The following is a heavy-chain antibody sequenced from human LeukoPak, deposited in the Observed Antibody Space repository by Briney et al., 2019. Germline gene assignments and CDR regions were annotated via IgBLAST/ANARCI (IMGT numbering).Heavy chain of an antibody. CDR3: ARKVAVATDLDY. J-gene: IGHJ4*02. V-gene: IGHV3-23*01. CDR1: GFTFKSYG. Sequence: SGGCLRLSCAASGFTFKSYGMSWVRQDPGKGLEWVSSVTGAGSSTKYADSVSGRFTISRDNSKNTLSLHMTGLRAEDTAVYYCARKVAVATDLDYWGQGTLVTVS. D-gene: IGHD4-11*01. CDR2: VTGAGSST.